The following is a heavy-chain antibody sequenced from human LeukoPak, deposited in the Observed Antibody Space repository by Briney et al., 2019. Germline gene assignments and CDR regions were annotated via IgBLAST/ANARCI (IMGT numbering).Heavy chain of an antibody. V-gene: IGHV3-30*18. D-gene: IGHD6-19*01. J-gene: IGHJ4*02. CDR2: ISYDGSNK. Sequence: GRSLRLSCAASGFTFSSYGMHWVRQAPGKGLEWVAVISYDGSNKYYADSVKGRFTISRDNSKNTLYLQMNSLRAEDTAVYYCAKNMYSSGWSYYFDYWGQGTLVTVSS. CDR3: AKNMYSSGWSYYFDY. CDR1: GFTFSSYG.